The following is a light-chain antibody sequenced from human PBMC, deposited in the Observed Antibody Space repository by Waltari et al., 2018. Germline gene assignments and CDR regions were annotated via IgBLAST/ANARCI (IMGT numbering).Light chain of an antibody. J-gene: IGKJ4*01. CDR2: AAS. CDR1: QGITTY. CDR3: QQVNGYPLT. Sequence: DIQLTQSPSFLSASVGDRVTITCRASQGITTYLVWYQQKPGKASKVLIYAASTLQSGVPSRFSGSGSGTEFTLTITSLQPEDFATYYCQQVNGYPLTFGGGTKVEIK. V-gene: IGKV1-9*01.